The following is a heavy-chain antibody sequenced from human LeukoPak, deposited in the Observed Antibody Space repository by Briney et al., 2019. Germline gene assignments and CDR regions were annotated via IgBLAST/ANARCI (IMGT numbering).Heavy chain of an antibody. V-gene: IGHV4-34*01. CDR3: ARGGGSSWYKDWFDP. Sequence: PSETLSLTCAVYGGSFSGYYWSWIRQPPGKGLEWIGEINHSGSTNYNPSLKSRVTISVDTSKNQFSLKLSSVTAADTAVHYCARGGGSSWYKDWFDPWGQGTLVTVSS. D-gene: IGHD6-13*01. CDR1: GGSFSGYY. J-gene: IGHJ5*02. CDR2: INHSGST.